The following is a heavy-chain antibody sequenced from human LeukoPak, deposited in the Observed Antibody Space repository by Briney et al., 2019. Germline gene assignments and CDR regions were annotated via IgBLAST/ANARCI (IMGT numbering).Heavy chain of an antibody. V-gene: IGHV2-5*02. D-gene: IGHD6-19*01. J-gene: IGHJ4*02. CDR1: GFSLSTSGVG. CDR3: AHRPPGVISGWDNCYFDH. CDR2: IYWDDDK. Sequence: SGPTLVNPTQTLTLTCTFSGFSLSTSGVGAAWIRQPPGKALEWLAVIYWDDDKRYKPSLKSRLAIMKDTSKNQVILIMTNMDPADTATYYCAHRPPGVISGWDNCYFDHWAPGTLVTVSA.